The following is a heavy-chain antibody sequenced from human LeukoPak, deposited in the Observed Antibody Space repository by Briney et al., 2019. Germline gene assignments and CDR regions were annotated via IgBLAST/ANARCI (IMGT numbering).Heavy chain of an antibody. Sequence: EIDNFYADSVKGLFTVSRDNSKNTLYLQMNSLRAEDTAVYYCARVLRYFDRTLGWYFDYWGQGTLVTVSS. J-gene: IGHJ4*02. CDR2: EIDN. D-gene: IGHD3-9*01. V-gene: IGHV3-30*07. CDR3: ARVLRYFDRTLGWYFDY.